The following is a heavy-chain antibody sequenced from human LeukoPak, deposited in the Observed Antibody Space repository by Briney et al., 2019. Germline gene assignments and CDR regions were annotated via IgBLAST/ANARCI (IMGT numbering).Heavy chain of an antibody. V-gene: IGHV3-30*02. D-gene: IGHD1-1*01. CDR1: GFIFSSYG. CDR3: AKDFRGRPTLGDAFDI. Sequence: QPGGSLRLSCAASGFIFSSYGKHWVRQAPGRGLEWVAFIQFDGSTEYYADSVKGRFTISRDNSKNTLCLQMNSLRGEDTAVYFCAKDFRGRPTLGDAFDIWGQGTKVTVSS. CDR2: IQFDGSTE. J-gene: IGHJ3*02.